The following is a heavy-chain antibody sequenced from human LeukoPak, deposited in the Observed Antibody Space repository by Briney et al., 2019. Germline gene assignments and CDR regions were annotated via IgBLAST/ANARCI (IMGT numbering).Heavy chain of an antibody. CDR2: IVVGSGNT. CDR1: GFTFTSSA. D-gene: IGHD3-22*01. J-gene: IGHJ4*02. V-gene: IGHV1-58*01. CDR3: AARGWNYYDSSGYKYYFDY. Sequence: SVKGSCKASGFTFTSSAVQWVRQARGQRLEWIGWIVVGSGNTNYAQKFQERVTITRDMSTSTAYMELSSLRSEDTAVYYCAARGWNYYDSSGYKYYFDYWGQGTLVTVSS.